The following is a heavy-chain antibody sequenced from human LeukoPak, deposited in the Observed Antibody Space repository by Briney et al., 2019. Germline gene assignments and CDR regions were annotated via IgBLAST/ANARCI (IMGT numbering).Heavy chain of an antibody. J-gene: IGHJ4*02. CDR1: GFTFSSYE. CDR2: ISSSGSTI. Sequence: GGSLRLSCAASGFTFSSYEMDWVRQAPGKGLEWVSYISSSGSTIYYADSVKGRFTISRDNAKNSLYLQMNSLRAEDTAVYYCARDSYCSGGSCYSYYFDYWGQGTLVTVSS. D-gene: IGHD2-15*01. CDR3: ARDSYCSGGSCYSYYFDY. V-gene: IGHV3-48*03.